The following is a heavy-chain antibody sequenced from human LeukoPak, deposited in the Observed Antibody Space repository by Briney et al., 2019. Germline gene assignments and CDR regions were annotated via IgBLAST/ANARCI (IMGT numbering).Heavy chain of an antibody. Sequence: SETLSLTCTVSGGSIGSYYWSWIRQPPGKGLEWIAYIYYSGSTNYNPSLISRVTTSVDTSKNQFSLKLSSVTAADTAVYYCARDRGYPDAFDIWGQGTMVTVSS. CDR1: GGSIGSYY. J-gene: IGHJ3*02. CDR3: ARDRGYPDAFDI. D-gene: IGHD3-10*01. V-gene: IGHV4-59*01. CDR2: IYYSGST.